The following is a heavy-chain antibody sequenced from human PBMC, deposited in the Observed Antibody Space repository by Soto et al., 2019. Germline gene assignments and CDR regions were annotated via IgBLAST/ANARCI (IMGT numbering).Heavy chain of an antibody. CDR3: ARGSQSRFLEWLSPYSMDV. J-gene: IGHJ6*02. CDR2: INHSGST. Sequence: SETLSLTCAVYGGSFSGYYWSWIRQPPGKGLEWIGEINHSGSTNYNPSLKSRVTISVDTSKNQFSLKLSSVTAADTAVYYCARGSQSRFLEWLSPYSMDVWGQGTTVTVSS. D-gene: IGHD3-3*01. V-gene: IGHV4-34*01. CDR1: GGSFSGYY.